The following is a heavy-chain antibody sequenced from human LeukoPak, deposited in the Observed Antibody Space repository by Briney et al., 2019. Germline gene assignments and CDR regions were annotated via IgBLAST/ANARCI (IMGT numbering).Heavy chain of an antibody. CDR3: ARSSNYYYYGIDV. D-gene: IGHD3-10*01. J-gene: IGHJ6*02. CDR2: IHPSGST. Sequence: SETLSLTCTVSGGSISGHYWSWTRQPPGKGLEWIGEIHPSGSTSYNPSLKSRVTISVDTSKNLFSLKLSSVTAADTAVYYCARSSNYYYYGIDVWGQGTTVTVSS. CDR1: GGSISGHY. V-gene: IGHV4-34*01.